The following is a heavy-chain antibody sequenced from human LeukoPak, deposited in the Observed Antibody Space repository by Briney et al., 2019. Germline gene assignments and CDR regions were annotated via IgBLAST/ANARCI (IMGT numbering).Heavy chain of an antibody. CDR1: GFTFSSYA. J-gene: IGHJ4*02. V-gene: IGHV3-23*01. CDR2: ISGSGGST. Sequence: PGGSLRLSCAASGFTFSSYAMSWVRQAPGKGLEWVSAISGSGGSTYYADSVKGRFTISRDNAKNSLYLQMNSLRAEDTAVYYCARSHITMVRGAPGPFDYWGQGTLVTVSS. D-gene: IGHD3-10*01. CDR3: ARSHITMVRGAPGPFDY.